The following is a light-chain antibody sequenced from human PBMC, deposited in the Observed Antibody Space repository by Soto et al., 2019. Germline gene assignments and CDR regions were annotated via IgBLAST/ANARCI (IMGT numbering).Light chain of an antibody. CDR3: QQYGSSPLT. Sequence: EIVLTQSPGTLSLSPGERATLSCRASQSVSSTYLAWYQQKPGQAPRLLIYGASGRATGIPDRFSGSGSGTDFTLTISRLEPEDFAVYYCQQYGSSPLTFGGGTKWIS. CDR1: QSVSSTY. V-gene: IGKV3-20*01. J-gene: IGKJ4*01. CDR2: GAS.